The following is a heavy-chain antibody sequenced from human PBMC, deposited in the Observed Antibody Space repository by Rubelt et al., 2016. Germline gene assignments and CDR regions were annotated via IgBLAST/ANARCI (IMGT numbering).Heavy chain of an antibody. CDR3: VRDCDWAFDY. D-gene: IGHD2-21*02. J-gene: IGHJ4*02. CDR1: GATFSSYG. V-gene: IGHV3-33*08. Sequence: VQLVESGGGLVQPGGSLKLSCAVSGATFSSYGMHWVRQAPGKGLEWVAAMWFDGSNKYYADSVKGRFTISRDNSKNTLYLQMNSLRAEDTAVYYCVRDCDWAFDYWGQGTLVTVSS. CDR2: MWFDGSNK.